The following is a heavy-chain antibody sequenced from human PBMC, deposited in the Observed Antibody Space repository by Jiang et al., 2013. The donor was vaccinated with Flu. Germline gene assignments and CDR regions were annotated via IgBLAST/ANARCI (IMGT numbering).Heavy chain of an antibody. D-gene: IGHD4-23*01. CDR1: GFSLSTSGMR. Sequence: TQTLTLTCTFSGFSLSTSGMRVSWIRQPPGKALEWLARIDWDDDKFYSPSLKSRLTITKDTSKNQVVLTMTNMDPVDTATYYCAHSGEYGGPDYWGQGTLVTVSS. J-gene: IGHJ4*02. V-gene: IGHV2-5*08. CDR3: AHSGEYGGPDY. CDR2: IDWDDDK.